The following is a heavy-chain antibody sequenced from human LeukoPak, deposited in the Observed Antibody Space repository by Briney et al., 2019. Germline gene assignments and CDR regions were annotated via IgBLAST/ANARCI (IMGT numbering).Heavy chain of an antibody. CDR3: AREPLRHYYDSRSTGTWFDP. CDR2: ISSSITYI. J-gene: IGHJ5*02. CDR1: AFTFSSYS. V-gene: IGHV3-21*01. D-gene: IGHD3-22*01. Sequence: GRSLRLSCAASAFTFSSYSMNWVSQAPGKGLEWVSSISSSITYIYYAGSVKGRVTISRDNAKNSLHLQMNSLRAEDTAVYYCAREPLRHYYDSRSTGTWFDPWGQGTLVTVSS.